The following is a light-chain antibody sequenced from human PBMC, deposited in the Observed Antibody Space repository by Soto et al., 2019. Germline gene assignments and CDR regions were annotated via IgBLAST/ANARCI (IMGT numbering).Light chain of an antibody. CDR2: YDS. J-gene: IGLJ1*01. Sequence: SYELTKPPSVSVAPGKTARITCGGNNIGSKSVHWYQQKPGQAPVLVIYYDSDRPSGIPERFSGSNSGNTATLTISRVEAGDEADYYCQVWDSSSDHPLYVFGTGTKVTVL. CDR3: QVWDSSSDHPLYV. V-gene: IGLV3-21*04. CDR1: NIGSKS.